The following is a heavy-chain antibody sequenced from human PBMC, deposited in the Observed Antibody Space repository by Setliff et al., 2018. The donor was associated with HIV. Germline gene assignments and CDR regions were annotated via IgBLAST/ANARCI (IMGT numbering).Heavy chain of an antibody. CDR2: ISGLGGGTI. V-gene: IGHV3-48*01. Sequence: GGSLRLSCATSGFTFDSYSIIWVRQAPGKGLEWVSYISGLGGGTIYYADSVRGRFTISRDNYKNTLYLQMNSLRPEDTAVYYCASPKDYGDFPPVGYFDYWGQGTLVTVSS. J-gene: IGHJ4*02. CDR1: GFTFDSYS. D-gene: IGHD4-17*01. CDR3: ASPKDYGDFPPVGYFDY.